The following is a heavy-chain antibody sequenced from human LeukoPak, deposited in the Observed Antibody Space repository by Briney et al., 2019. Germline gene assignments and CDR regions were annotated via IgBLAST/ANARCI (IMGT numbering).Heavy chain of an antibody. V-gene: IGHV3-7*01. CDR2: LHADGVEQ. CDR1: GFSLSGYW. D-gene: IGHD5-18*01. Sequence: GGSLRLSCAASGFSLSGYWMTWVRQAPGKGLEWVARLHADGVEQNYVDSVTGRFTMSRDNAKNSLDLQMNSLRVEDTAAYYCARGGYSFDYLGQGALVAVSS. CDR3: ARGGYSFDY. J-gene: IGHJ4*02.